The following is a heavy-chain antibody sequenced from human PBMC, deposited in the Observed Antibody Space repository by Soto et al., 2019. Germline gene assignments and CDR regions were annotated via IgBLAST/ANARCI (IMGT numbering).Heavy chain of an antibody. CDR3: ARGPNLNPAYFDY. Sequence: SVKVSCKASGGTFSSYAISWVRQAPGQGLEWMGGIIPIFGTANYAQKFQGRVTITADESTSTAYMELSSLRSEDTAVYYCARGPNLNPAYFDYWGQGTLVTVSS. V-gene: IGHV1-69*13. J-gene: IGHJ4*02. CDR1: GGTFSSYA. CDR2: IIPIFGTA. D-gene: IGHD2-8*01.